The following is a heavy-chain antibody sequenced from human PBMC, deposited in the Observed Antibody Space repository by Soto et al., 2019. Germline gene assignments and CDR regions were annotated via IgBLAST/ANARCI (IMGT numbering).Heavy chain of an antibody. CDR3: SHGYGQYFDS. CDR2: IKSKTDGGTT. V-gene: IGHV3-15*07. CDR1: GFTLTNVW. J-gene: IGHJ4*02. D-gene: IGHD5-18*01. Sequence: EVQLVEYGGGLVKPGGSLRLSCAVSGFTLTNVWMNWVRQAPGKGLEWVGRIKSKTDGGTTDYAAPVKGRFTISRDDSKNTLYLQMNSLKTEDTAVYYCSHGYGQYFDSWGQGTLVTVSS.